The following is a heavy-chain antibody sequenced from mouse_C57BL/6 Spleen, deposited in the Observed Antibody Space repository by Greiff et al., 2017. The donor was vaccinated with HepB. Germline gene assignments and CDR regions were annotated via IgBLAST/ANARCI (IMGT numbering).Heavy chain of an antibody. CDR3: VRDGPYYYAMDY. CDR2: IRSKSNNYAT. J-gene: IGHJ4*01. Sequence: EVQGVESGGGLVQPQGSLQLSCAASGFSFNTYAMNWVRQAPGKGLEWVARIRSKSNNYATYYAESVKDRFTISRDDSESMLYLQMNNFKTEDTAMYYCVRDGPYYYAMDYWGQGTSVTVSS. V-gene: IGHV10-1*01. D-gene: IGHD2-3*01. CDR1: GFSFNTYA.